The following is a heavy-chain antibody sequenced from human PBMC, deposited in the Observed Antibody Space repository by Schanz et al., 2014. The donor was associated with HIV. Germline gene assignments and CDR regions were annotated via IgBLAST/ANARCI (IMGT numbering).Heavy chain of an antibody. D-gene: IGHD3-22*01. CDR2: ISYDGRNK. V-gene: IGHV3-30-3*02. J-gene: IGHJ6*02. CDR3: AKDRNYYDNRYLGKGNYYYYYGMDV. CDR1: GFTFGDYA. Sequence: VELVESGGGSVKPGRSLRLSCTAAGFTFGDYAMSWFRQAPGKGLEWVSVISYDGRNKLYADSVKGRFTISRDNSKNTMYLKMNSLRVDDTAVYYCAKDRNYYDNRYLGKGNYYYYYGMDVWGQGTTVTVSS.